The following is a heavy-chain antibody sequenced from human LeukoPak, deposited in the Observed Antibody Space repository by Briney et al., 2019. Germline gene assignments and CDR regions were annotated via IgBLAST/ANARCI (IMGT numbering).Heavy chain of an antibody. V-gene: IGHV1-18*01. Sequence: ASVKVSCKASGYSGTNYGFNWVRQAPGQGLERMGWISAYNGNTNYAQKLQGRVTMTTDTYTTTAYMELRSLRSDDTAVYYCARDSSGYPRDASDYWGQGTLVTVSS. CDR3: ARDSSGYPRDASDY. CDR1: GYSGTNYG. J-gene: IGHJ4*02. D-gene: IGHD3-22*01. CDR2: ISAYNGNT.